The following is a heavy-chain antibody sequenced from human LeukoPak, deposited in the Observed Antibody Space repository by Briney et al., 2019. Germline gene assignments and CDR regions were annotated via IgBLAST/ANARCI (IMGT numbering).Heavy chain of an antibody. D-gene: IGHD1-26*01. CDR1: GFTFSSYG. CDR2: IRYDGSNK. J-gene: IGHJ4*02. V-gene: IGHV3-30*02. CDR3: AKEWELTY. Sequence: PGGSLRLSCAASGFTFSSYGMHWVRQAPGKGLEWVAFIRYDGSNKFYADSVKGWFTISRDNPRNTLYLQMNSLRAEDTAMYHCAKEWELTYWGQGTLVTVSS.